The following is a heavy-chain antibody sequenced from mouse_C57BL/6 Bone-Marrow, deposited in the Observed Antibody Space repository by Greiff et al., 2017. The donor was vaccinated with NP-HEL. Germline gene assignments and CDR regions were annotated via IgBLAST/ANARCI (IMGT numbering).Heavy chain of an antibody. D-gene: IGHD4-1*01. CDR1: GFTFSDYY. CDR2: INYDGSST. CDR3: ARERGLGSFDY. J-gene: IGHJ2*01. V-gene: IGHV5-16*01. Sequence: EVKLMESEGGLVQPGSSMKLSCTASGFTFSDYYMAWVRQVPEKGLEWVANINYDGSSTYYLDSLKSRFIISRDNAKNILYLQMSSLKSEDTATYYCARERGLGSFDYWGQGTTLTVSS.